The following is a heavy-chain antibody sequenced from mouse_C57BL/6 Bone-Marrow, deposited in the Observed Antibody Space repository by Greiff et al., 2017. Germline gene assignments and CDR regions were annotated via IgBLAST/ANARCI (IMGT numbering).Heavy chain of an antibody. CDR1: GYTFTSYW. Sequence: VQLQQSGAELAKPGASVKLSCKASGYTFTSYWMHWVQQRPGQGLEWIGYINPSSGYTKYNQKFKDKATLTADKSSSTAYMQLSSLTYEDSAVYYCARWGITTVVATRAMDYWGQGTSVTVSS. CDR3: ARWGITTVVATRAMDY. J-gene: IGHJ4*01. D-gene: IGHD1-1*01. V-gene: IGHV1-7*01. CDR2: INPSSGYT.